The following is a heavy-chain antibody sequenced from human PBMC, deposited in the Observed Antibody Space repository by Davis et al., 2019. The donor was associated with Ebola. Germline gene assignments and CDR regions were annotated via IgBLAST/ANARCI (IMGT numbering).Heavy chain of an antibody. CDR2: ISAYNGNT. D-gene: IGHD5-24*01. CDR3: ARDRRWLQSRAARTDY. V-gene: IGHV1-18*01. CDR1: GYTFTSPG. J-gene: IGHJ4*02. Sequence: ASVTVSCMASGYTFTSPGISRVRQAPGQGFEWMGWISAYNGNTNYAQKLQGRVTMTTDTSTSTAYMELRSLRSDDTAVCYCARDRRWLQSRAARTDYWGQGTLVTVSS.